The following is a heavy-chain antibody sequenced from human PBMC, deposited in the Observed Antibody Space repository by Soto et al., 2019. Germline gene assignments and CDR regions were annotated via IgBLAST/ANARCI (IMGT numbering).Heavy chain of an antibody. CDR3: ARDKARRVFDY. D-gene: IGHD5-12*01. CDR1: GGAISSGGYY. J-gene: IGHJ4*02. CDR2: IYYSGST. Sequence: PSETLSLTCTVSGGAISSGGYYCICIRQHPGKGLELIGYIYYSGSTYYNPSLKSRVTISVDTSKNQFSLKLSSVTAADTAVYYCARDKARRVFDYWGQGTLVTVSS. V-gene: IGHV4-31*03.